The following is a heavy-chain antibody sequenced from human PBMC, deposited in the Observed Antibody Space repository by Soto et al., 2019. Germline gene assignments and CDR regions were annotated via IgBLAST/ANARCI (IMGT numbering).Heavy chain of an antibody. D-gene: IGHD3-22*01. CDR1: GFIFDSYA. CDR2: ISGSGHAT. CDR3: AKGRYFDSSGGCANY. Sequence: EVKLLESGGGSVPPGASARLSCITSGFIFDSYAMSWVRQSPGRGLEWVAAISGSGHATYYTQSVRGRFTIYRDKSKKTVFLQMTNLRDEDTAIYYCAKGRYFDSSGGCANYWGLGTLVTVSS. V-gene: IGHV3-23*01. J-gene: IGHJ4*02.